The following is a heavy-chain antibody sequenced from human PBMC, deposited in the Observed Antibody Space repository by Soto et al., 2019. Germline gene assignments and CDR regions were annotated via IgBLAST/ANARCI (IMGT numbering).Heavy chain of an antibody. CDR2: ISSSSYI. Sequence: GGSLRLSCAASGFTFSSYSMNWVCQAPGKGLEWVSSISSSSYIYYADSVKGRFTISRDNAKNSLYLQMNSVRAEDTAVYYCASRAIVGNYYYYGMDVWGQGTTVTVSS. D-gene: IGHD3-22*01. J-gene: IGHJ6*02. CDR3: ASRAIVGNYYYYGMDV. V-gene: IGHV3-21*01. CDR1: GFTFSSYS.